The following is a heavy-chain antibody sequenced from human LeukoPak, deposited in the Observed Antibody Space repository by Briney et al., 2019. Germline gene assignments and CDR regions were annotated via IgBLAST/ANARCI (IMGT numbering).Heavy chain of an antibody. V-gene: IGHV1-8*01. Sequence: ASVKVSCKASGYTFAGYDINWVRQATGQGLEWMGWMNPNSGNANSAQKFQGRITMTRDTSIDTAYMELSSLRSEDTAVYYCASIPVKESGSSGYYYHEFDYWGRGTLVTVSS. CDR1: GYTFAGYD. J-gene: IGHJ4*02. D-gene: IGHD3-22*01. CDR3: ASIPVKESGSSGYYYHEFDY. CDR2: MNPNSGNA.